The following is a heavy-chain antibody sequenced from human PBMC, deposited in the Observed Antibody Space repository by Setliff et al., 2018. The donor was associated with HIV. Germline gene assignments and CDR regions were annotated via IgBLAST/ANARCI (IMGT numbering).Heavy chain of an antibody. CDR3: ARGGLGVVTSFDS. CDR2: IHYSGNT. CDR1: GGSISSGGYY. Sequence: PSETLSLTCTVSGGSISSGGYYWSWIRQHPGKGLEWIGYIHYSGNTYNNPYLNSRISISVDMSKNKFSLKLSSLTAADTAVYYCARGGLGVVTSFDSWGPGTLVTVSS. V-gene: IGHV4-31*03. J-gene: IGHJ4*02. D-gene: IGHD3-3*01.